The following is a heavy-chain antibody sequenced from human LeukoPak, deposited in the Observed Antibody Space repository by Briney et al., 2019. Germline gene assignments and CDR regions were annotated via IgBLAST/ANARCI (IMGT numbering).Heavy chain of an antibody. Sequence: PGRSLRLSCVASGFTFDDYAMHWVWQAPGKGLEWVSGISWNSGSIGYADSVKGRFTISRDNAKNSLYLQMNSLRAEDTALYYCAKDRGSSSYYGMDVWGQGTTVTVSS. J-gene: IGHJ6*02. D-gene: IGHD6-13*01. CDR3: AKDRGSSSYYGMDV. CDR2: ISWNSGSI. CDR1: GFTFDDYA. V-gene: IGHV3-9*01.